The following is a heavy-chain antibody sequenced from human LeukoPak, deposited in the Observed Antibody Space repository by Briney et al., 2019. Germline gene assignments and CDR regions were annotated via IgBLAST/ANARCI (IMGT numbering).Heavy chain of an antibody. J-gene: IGHJ3*02. CDR2: ISGSGGST. Sequence: PGGSLRLSCAASGFTFSSYAMSWVRQAPGKGLEWVSAISGSGGSTYYADSVKGRFTISRDNSKNTLYLQMNSLRAEDTAVYYCATAPSEWELLRLDAFDIWGQGTMVTVSS. D-gene: IGHD1-26*01. CDR1: GFTFSSYA. V-gene: IGHV3-23*01. CDR3: ATAPSEWELLRLDAFDI.